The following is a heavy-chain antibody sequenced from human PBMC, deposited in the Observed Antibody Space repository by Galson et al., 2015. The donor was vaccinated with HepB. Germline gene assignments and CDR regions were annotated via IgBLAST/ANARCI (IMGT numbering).Heavy chain of an antibody. CDR2: ISSSSSTTI. V-gene: IGHV3-48*04. J-gene: IGHJ4*02. CDR3: ARERGSIFSQLYYFDY. D-gene: IGHD3-16*01. CDR1: GFTFNGYS. Sequence: SLRLSCAASGFTFNGYSMNWVRQAPGTGLEWPSYISSSSSTTIYYADSVKGRFTLSRDNAKSSLYLQMNSLRAEDTAVYYCARERGSIFSQLYYFDYWGPGGLVAVTS.